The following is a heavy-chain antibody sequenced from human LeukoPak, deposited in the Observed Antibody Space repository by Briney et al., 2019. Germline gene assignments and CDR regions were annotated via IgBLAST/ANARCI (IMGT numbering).Heavy chain of an antibody. V-gene: IGHV2-5*02. Sequence: SGPTLVNPTQTLTLTCILSGFSLSTSGVGVGWIRQPPGKALEWLALIYWDDDKRYSPSLKSRLTITKDTSKNQVVLTMTNMDPVDTATYYCSRHLNYDSSGYFQGWFDPWGQGTLVTVSS. D-gene: IGHD3-22*01. CDR3: SRHLNYDSSGYFQGWFDP. CDR1: GFSLSTSGVG. CDR2: IYWDDDK. J-gene: IGHJ5*02.